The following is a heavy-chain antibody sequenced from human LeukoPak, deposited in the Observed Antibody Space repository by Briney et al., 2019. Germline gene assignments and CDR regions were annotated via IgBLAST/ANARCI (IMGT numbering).Heavy chain of an antibody. J-gene: IGHJ4*02. CDR2: IRGAEGGT. Sequence: GGSLRLSCAASGFTINTFTMNWVRQAPGKGLEWVSTIRGAEGGTYYADSVKGRFAISRDNFENTLYLQMNYLREEDTALYYCAKAFSSGWSPFDYWGQGALVTVSS. CDR3: AKAFSSGWSPFDY. D-gene: IGHD6-19*01. V-gene: IGHV3-23*01. CDR1: GFTINTFT.